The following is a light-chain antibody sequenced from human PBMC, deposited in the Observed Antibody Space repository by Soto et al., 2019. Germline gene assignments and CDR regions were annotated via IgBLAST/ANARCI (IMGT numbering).Light chain of an antibody. CDR1: GGHSSYA. V-gene: IGLV4-69*01. J-gene: IGLJ3*02. Sequence: QSVLTQSPSASASLGASVKLTCTLSGGHSSYAIAWHQQQPEKGPRYLMNLNNDGSHTKGDGIPDRFSGSSSGAERYLTISSLQSEDEADYYCQTWATGIRVFGRGTKLTVL. CDR2: LNNDGSH. CDR3: QTWATGIRV.